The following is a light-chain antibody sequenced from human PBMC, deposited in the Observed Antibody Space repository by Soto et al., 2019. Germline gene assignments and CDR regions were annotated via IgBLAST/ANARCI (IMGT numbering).Light chain of an antibody. V-gene: IGKV1-5*03. CDR1: QTISSW. CDR2: KAS. J-gene: IGKJ1*01. CDR3: QQYNIYPRT. Sequence: DIQMTQSPSTLSASVGDRVTITCRASQTISSWLAWYQQKPGKAPNLLIYKASSLGSGVPSRFSGSGSGTEFTLTISSLQPDDFATYYCQQYNIYPRTFGQVTTVEIK.